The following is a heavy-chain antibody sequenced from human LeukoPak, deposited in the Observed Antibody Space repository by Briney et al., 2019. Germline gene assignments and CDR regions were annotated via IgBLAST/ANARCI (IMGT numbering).Heavy chain of an antibody. J-gene: IGHJ5*02. Sequence: KAGGSLRLSCAASGFTFSSYWMTWVRQAPGKGLEWVSSISSSSSYIYYADSVKGRFTISRDNAKNSLYLQMNSLRAEDTAVYYCAGYSLYSSSWDNWFDPWGQGTLVTVSS. CDR3: AGYSLYSSSWDNWFDP. D-gene: IGHD6-13*01. CDR1: GFTFSSYW. CDR2: ISSSSSYI. V-gene: IGHV3-21*01.